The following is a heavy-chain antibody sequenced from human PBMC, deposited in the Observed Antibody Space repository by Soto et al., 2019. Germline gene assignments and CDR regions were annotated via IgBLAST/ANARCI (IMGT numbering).Heavy chain of an antibody. V-gene: IGHV1-69*13. J-gene: IGHJ5*02. CDR2: IIPIFGKA. Sequence: SVTLSSSASGGTFSSAPISLVRQTPGQGLEWMGGIIPIFGKANYAQKFQGRVTITADESTSTAYMELSSLRSEDTAVYYCARALEPAYNSLDPWGQGTLGTV. CDR3: ARALEPAYNSLDP. CDR1: GGTFSSAP. D-gene: IGHD1-1*01.